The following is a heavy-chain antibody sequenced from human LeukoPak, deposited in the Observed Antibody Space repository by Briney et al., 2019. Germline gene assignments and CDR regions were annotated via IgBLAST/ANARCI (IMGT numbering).Heavy chain of an antibody. V-gene: IGHV3-7*01. CDR3: ARDHATMVRGVIIDAFDI. CDR2: IKEDGGHK. CDR1: GFAFTNYW. Sequence: GGSLRLSCAASGFAFTNYWMNWVRQVPGKGLEWVANIKEDGGHKKYLDSVKGRFTISRDNAKNSLYLQMNSLRAEDTAVYYCARDHATMVRGVIIDAFDIWGQGTMVTVSS. J-gene: IGHJ3*02. D-gene: IGHD3-10*01.